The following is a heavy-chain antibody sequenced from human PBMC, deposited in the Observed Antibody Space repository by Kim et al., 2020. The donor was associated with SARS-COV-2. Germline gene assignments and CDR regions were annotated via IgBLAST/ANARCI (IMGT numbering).Heavy chain of an antibody. V-gene: IGHV3-33*01. Sequence: GGSLRLSCAASGFTFSSYGMHWVRQAPGKGLEWVAVIWYDGSNKYYADSVKGRFTISRDISKNTLYLQMNSLRAEDTAGYYCARAKEWDLNYWGQGTLVTVSS. D-gene: IGHD1-26*01. J-gene: IGHJ4*02. CDR1: GFTFSSYG. CDR2: IWYDGSNK. CDR3: ARAKEWDLNY.